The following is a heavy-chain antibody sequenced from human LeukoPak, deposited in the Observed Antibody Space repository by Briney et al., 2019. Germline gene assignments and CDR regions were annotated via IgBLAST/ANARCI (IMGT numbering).Heavy chain of an antibody. J-gene: IGHJ4*02. CDR1: GGSLNNHY. D-gene: IGHD2/OR15-2a*01. Sequence: SETLSLTCTVSGGSLNNHYWSWVRQPPGEALEWIGYISHLGTTRSHPSLQSRVTISVDTSKNQFSLKLGSVTAADTAIYYCARDTSYTSETCCNDYFDSWSQGTLVTVSS. CDR3: ARDTSYTSETCCNDYFDS. CDR2: ISHLGTT. V-gene: IGHV4-59*11.